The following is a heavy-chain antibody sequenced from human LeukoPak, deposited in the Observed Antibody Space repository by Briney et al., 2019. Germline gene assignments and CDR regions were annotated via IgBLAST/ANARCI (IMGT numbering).Heavy chain of an antibody. CDR2: ISGSGGST. V-gene: IGHV3-23*01. CDR3: ATQKGYDSGWYYFDY. J-gene: IGHJ4*02. Sequence: GGSLRLSCAASGFTFSSYAMSWVRQAPGKGLEWVSAISGSGGSTYYADSVKGRFTISRDNSKNTLYLQMDSLRAEDTAVYYCATQKGYDSGWYYFDYWGQGTLVTVSS. CDR1: GFTFSSYA. D-gene: IGHD6-19*01.